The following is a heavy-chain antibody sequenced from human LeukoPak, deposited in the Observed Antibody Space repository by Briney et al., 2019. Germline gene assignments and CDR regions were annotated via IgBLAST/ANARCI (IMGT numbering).Heavy chain of an antibody. J-gene: IGHJ4*02. V-gene: IGHV4-59*01. CDR2: IYYSGST. CDR3: ASLSRGYSYGRFDY. D-gene: IGHD5-18*01. Sequence: SETLSLTCTVSGGSISSYYWSWIRQPPGKGLKWIGYIYYSGSTNYNPSLKSRVTISVDTSKNQFSLKLSPVTAADTAVYYCASLSRGYSYGRFDYWGQGTLVTVSS. CDR1: GGSISSYY.